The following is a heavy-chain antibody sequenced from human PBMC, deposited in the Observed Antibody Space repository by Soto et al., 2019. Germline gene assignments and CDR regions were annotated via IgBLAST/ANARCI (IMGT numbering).Heavy chain of an antibody. CDR3: ARVLRYFAWLAFSYYMDV. J-gene: IGHJ6*03. CDR2: INHSGST. V-gene: IGHV4-34*01. Sequence: SETLSLTCAVYGGSFSGYYWSWIRQPPGKGLEWIGEINHSGSTNYNPSLKSRVTISVDTSKNQFSLKLSSVTAADTAVYYCARVLRYFAWLAFSYYMDVWGKGTTVTVSS. D-gene: IGHD3-9*01. CDR1: GGSFSGYY.